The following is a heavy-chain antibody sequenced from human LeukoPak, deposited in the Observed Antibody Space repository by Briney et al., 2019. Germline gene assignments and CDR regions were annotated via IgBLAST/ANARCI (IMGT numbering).Heavy chain of an antibody. V-gene: IGHV4-39*07. CDR1: GGSISSSSYY. D-gene: IGHD6-13*01. CDR3: ARDDRIAAAGTRAFDI. Sequence: TSETLSLTCTVSGGSISSSSYYWGWIRQPPGKGLEWIGSIYYSGSTYYNPSLKSRVTISVDTSKNQFSLRLSSVTAADTAVYYCARDDRIAAAGTRAFDIWGQGTMVTVSS. CDR2: IYYSGST. J-gene: IGHJ3*02.